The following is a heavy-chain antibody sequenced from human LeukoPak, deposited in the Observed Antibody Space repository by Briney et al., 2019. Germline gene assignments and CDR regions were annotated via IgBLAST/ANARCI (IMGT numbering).Heavy chain of an antibody. V-gene: IGHV3-49*04. Sequence: GGSLRLSCTASGFTFGDYAMSWVRQAPGKGLKWVGFIRSKAYGGTTEYAASVKGRFTISRDDSKSIAYLQMNSLKTEDTAVYYCTRTVATRGVRYFDYWGQGTLVTVSS. J-gene: IGHJ4*02. D-gene: IGHD5-12*01. CDR1: GFTFGDYA. CDR2: IRSKAYGGTT. CDR3: TRTVATRGVRYFDY.